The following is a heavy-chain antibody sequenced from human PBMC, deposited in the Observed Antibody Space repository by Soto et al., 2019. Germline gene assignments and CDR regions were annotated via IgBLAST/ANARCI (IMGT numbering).Heavy chain of an antibody. V-gene: IGHV4-31*03. Sequence: QVQLQESGPGLVKPSQTLSLTCTVSGVSITSSGYYWSWIRQHPGKGLEWIGYIYYKGRTYYNPSLKSRVTISRDTSRNQFSLKLSSVTAADTAVYYCVRDRRGVTTFDYWGQGTLVTVSS. CDR2: IYYKGRT. J-gene: IGHJ4*02. CDR1: GVSITSSGYY. CDR3: VRDRRGVTTFDY. D-gene: IGHD4-4*01.